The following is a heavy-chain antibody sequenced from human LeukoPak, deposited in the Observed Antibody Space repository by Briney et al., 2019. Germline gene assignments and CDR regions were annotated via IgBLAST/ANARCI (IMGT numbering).Heavy chain of an antibody. Sequence: GGSLRLSCAASGFTFSNAWMSWARQAPGRGLEWVGRIKRKGDDGTIDYAAPVKGRPSISRDDSKNTLYLQMNSLKSEDTAVYYCTAGTGRSDFDYWVQGTLVTVSS. D-gene: IGHD3/OR15-3a*01. CDR2: IKRKGDDGTI. V-gene: IGHV3-15*01. CDR3: TAGTGRSDFDY. CDR1: GFTFSNAW. J-gene: IGHJ4*02.